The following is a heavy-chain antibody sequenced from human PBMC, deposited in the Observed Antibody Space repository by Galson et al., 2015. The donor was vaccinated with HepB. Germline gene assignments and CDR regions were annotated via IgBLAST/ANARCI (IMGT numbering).Heavy chain of an antibody. J-gene: IGHJ5*02. Sequence: SLRLSCAASGFTFHSYVMTWVRQAPGKGLEWVSTITSSNTTFYADSVSGRFTISRDNSNSKLYLQMNSLRAEDTAVYYCVKDDFQWVVRRWFDPWGQGTQVTVSS. CDR3: VKDDFQWVVRRWFDP. CDR1: GFTFHSYV. CDR2: ITSSNTT. D-gene: IGHD3-3*01. V-gene: IGHV3-23*05.